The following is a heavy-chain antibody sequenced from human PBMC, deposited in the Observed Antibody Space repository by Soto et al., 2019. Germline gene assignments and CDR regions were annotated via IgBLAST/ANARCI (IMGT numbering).Heavy chain of an antibody. V-gene: IGHV4-59*01. D-gene: IGHD3-22*01. CDR1: GGSISSYY. J-gene: IGHJ5*02. CDR2: IYYSGST. Sequence: ASETLSLTCTVSGGSISSYYWSWIRQPPGKGLEWIGYIYYSGSTNYNPSLKSRVTISVDTSKNQFSLKLSSVTAADTAVYYCARVVSYYYDSSGYYPFDPWGQGTLVTV. CDR3: ARVVSYYYDSSGYYPFDP.